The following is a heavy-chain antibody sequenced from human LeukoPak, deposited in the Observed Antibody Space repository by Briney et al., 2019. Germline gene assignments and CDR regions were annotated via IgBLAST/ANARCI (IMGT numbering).Heavy chain of an antibody. CDR3: ARWRGGFDH. V-gene: IGHV3-7*03. CDR1: GFTFSSYW. Sequence: GGSLRLSCAASGFTFSSYWMSWVRQAPGKGLEGVANIKQDGSEKYYVDSVKARFTISRDNAKNPLYLKMNSLSAEDTAVYYCARWRGGFDHWGQGTLVTVSS. D-gene: IGHD5-12*01. CDR2: IKQDGSEK. J-gene: IGHJ5*02.